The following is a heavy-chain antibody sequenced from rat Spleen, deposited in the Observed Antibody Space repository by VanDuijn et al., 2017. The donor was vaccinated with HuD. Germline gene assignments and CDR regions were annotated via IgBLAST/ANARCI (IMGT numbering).Heavy chain of an antibody. Sequence: EVQLQESGPGLVKPSQSLSLTCSVTGYSITSNYRWNWIRKFPGNKLEWMGYINSAGSTNNNPSLKSRMSITRDTSKNQFFLQVNSVTTEDTATYHCARPEDITCISFDYWGQGVMVTVSS. J-gene: IGHJ2*01. CDR1: GYSITSNYR. CDR3: ARPEDITCISFDY. CDR2: INSAGST. D-gene: IGHD1-11*01. V-gene: IGHV3-3*01.